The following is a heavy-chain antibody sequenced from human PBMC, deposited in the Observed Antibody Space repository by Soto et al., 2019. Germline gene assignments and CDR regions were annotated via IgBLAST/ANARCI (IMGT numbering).Heavy chain of an antibody. J-gene: IGHJ6*02. CDR2: ISHDGSNK. V-gene: IGHV3-30-3*01. CDR1: GFTFSSYA. Sequence: PGGSLRLSCAASGFTFSSYAMHWVRQAPGKGLEWVAVISHDGSNKYYADSVKGRFTISRDNSKNTLYLQMNSLRAEDTAVYYCARASGNYYYYGMDVWGQGTTVTVSS. CDR3: ARASGNYYYYGMDV.